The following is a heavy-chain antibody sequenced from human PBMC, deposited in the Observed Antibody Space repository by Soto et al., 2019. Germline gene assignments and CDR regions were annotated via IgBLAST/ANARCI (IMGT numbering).Heavy chain of an antibody. CDR2: IIPIFGTA. D-gene: IGHD4-4*01. Sequence: SSVKVSCKASGYTFTSYGISWVRQAPGQGLEWMGGIIPIFGTANYAQKFQGRVTITADESTSTAYMELSSLRSEDTAVYYCAREEVIIKRCDPWGQGTMGTVSA. V-gene: IGHV1-69*13. J-gene: IGHJ5*02. CDR3: AREEVIIKRCDP. CDR1: GYTFTSYG.